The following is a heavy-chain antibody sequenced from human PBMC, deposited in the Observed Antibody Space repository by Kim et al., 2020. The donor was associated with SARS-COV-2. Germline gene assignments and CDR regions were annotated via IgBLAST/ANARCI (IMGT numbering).Heavy chain of an antibody. CDR3: ATSLYCGGDCYNWFDP. J-gene: IGHJ5*02. V-gene: IGHV3-30*03. CDR1: GFTFSSYG. D-gene: IGHD2-21*02. Sequence: GGSLRLSCAASGFTFSSYGMHWVRQPPGKGLEWVAVISNDGNNNDYGDSVKGRFTISRDNSKNMLYLQMNSLRPEDTAVYYCATSLYCGGDCYNWFDPWGQGTLVTVSS. CDR2: ISNDGNNN.